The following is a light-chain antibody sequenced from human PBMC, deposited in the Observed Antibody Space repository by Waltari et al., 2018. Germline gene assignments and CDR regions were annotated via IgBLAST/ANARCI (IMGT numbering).Light chain of an antibody. J-gene: IGKJ4*01. V-gene: IGKV1-39*01. CDR1: QSISSY. CDR3: QQSYSTLALT. Sequence: DIQMTQSPSSLSASVGDRVTITCRASQSISSYLNWYQQKPGKAPKLLIYAASSLQSGVPSRFSGGGSGTDFTLTISSLQPEDFATYYCQQSYSTLALTFGGGTKVEI. CDR2: AAS.